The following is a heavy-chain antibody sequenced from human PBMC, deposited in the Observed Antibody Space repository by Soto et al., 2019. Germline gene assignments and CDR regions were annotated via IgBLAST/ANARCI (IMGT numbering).Heavy chain of an antibody. CDR1: GGSFSGYY. CDR3: ARLSRRVGYCSSTSCYTTPRGTYNWFDP. Sequence: QVQLQQWGAGLLKPSETLSLTCAVYGGSFSGYYWSWIRQPPGKGLEWIGEINHSGITNYNPSLKRRVTISVDTSKSQFSLMLSSVTAADTAVYYCARLSRRVGYCSSTSCYTTPRGTYNWFDPWGQGTLVTVSS. CDR2: INHSGIT. J-gene: IGHJ5*02. D-gene: IGHD2-2*02. V-gene: IGHV4-34*01.